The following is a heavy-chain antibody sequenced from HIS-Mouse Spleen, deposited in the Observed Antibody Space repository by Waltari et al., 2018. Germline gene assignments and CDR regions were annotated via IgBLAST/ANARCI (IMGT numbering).Heavy chain of an antibody. V-gene: IGHV4-34*01. D-gene: IGHD3-10*01. Sequence: QVQLQQWGAGLLKPSETLSLTCAVYGGSFSGYYWSWIRQPPGKGLEWIGEINHSGSTNYNPSRKSRVTISVDTSKNQFSLKLSSVTAADTAVYYCARGNYGSGTGYWGQGTLVTVSS. CDR3: ARGNYGSGTGY. CDR2: INHSGST. CDR1: GGSFSGYY. J-gene: IGHJ4*02.